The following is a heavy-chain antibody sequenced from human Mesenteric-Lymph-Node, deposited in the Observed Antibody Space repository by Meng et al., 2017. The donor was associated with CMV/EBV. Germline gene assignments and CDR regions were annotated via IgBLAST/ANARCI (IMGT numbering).Heavy chain of an antibody. CDR1: GFTFSSYA. Sequence: GESLKISCAASGFTFSSYAMSWVRQAPGKGLEWVSAISGSGGSTYYADSVKGRFTISRDNSKNTLYLQMNSLRAEDTAVYYCASTHMRDAFDIWGQGTMVTVSS. D-gene: IGHD2-15*01. V-gene: IGHV3-23*01. CDR2: ISGSGGST. J-gene: IGHJ3*02. CDR3: ASTHMRDAFDI.